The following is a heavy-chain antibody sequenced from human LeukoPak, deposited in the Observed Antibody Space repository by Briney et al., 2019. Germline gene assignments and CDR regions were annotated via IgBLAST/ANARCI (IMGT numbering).Heavy chain of an antibody. J-gene: IGHJ4*02. CDR2: ITGSSLST. CDR1: GFTFSTYP. Sequence: GSLRLSCAGSGFTFSTYPMSWVRQAPGKGLEWVSSITGSSLSTYYADSVKGRFTISRDNSKKTLYLQMNSLRVEDTALYYCAMSFYDSSGNYYYFGSWGQGTLVTVSS. CDR3: AMSFYDSSGNYYYFGS. D-gene: IGHD3-22*01. V-gene: IGHV3-23*01.